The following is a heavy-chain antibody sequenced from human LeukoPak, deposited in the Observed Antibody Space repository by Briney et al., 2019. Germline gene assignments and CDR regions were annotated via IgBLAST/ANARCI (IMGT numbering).Heavy chain of an antibody. D-gene: IGHD3-22*01. J-gene: IGHJ4*02. CDR2: INHSGST. Sequence: PSETLSLTCAVYGGSFSGYYWSWIRQPPGKGLEWIGEINHSGSTNYNPSLKSRVTISVDTSKSQFSLKPSSVTAADTAVYYCARGTQTYYDKAPVDYWGQGTLVTVSS. CDR1: GGSFSGYY. V-gene: IGHV4-34*01. CDR3: ARGTQTYYDKAPVDY.